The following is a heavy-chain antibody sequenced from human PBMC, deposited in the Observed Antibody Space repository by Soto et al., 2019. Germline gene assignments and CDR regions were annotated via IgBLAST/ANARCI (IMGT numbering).Heavy chain of an antibody. V-gene: IGHV4-30-2*01. CDR1: GGSISSGGYS. J-gene: IGHJ4*02. CDR3: ARDGCDDYALRY. CDR2: IYHSGST. Sequence: SETLSLTCAVSGGSISSGGYSWNWIRQPPGKGLEWIGYIYHSGSTFYSPSLKSRVTISVDGSKNQFFLKLSSVTAADTAVYYCARDGCDDYALRYWGQGALVTVSS. D-gene: IGHD4-17*01.